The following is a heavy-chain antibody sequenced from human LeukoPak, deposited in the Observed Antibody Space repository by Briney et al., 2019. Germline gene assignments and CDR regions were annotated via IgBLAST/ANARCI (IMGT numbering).Heavy chain of an antibody. Sequence: GGSLRLSCAASGFTSSSYWMHWARQAPGKGLVWVSRINSDGSSTSYADSVKGRFTISRDNAKNTLFLQMNSLRAEDTAVYYCARELRGYWYFDLWGRGTRVTVSS. CDR2: INSDGSST. D-gene: IGHD4-17*01. J-gene: IGHJ2*01. V-gene: IGHV3-74*01. CDR3: ARELRGYWYFDL. CDR1: GFTSSSYW.